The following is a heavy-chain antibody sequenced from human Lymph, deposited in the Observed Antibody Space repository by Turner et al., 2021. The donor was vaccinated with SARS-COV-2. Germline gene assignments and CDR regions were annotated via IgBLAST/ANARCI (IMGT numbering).Heavy chain of an antibody. J-gene: IGHJ6*02. CDR1: GFTFSTYA. Sequence: QVQLVESGGGVVQPGRSLRLSCAAAGFTFSTYAIYWVGQAPGKGLGWVAVISYDGSNKYYADSVKGRFTISRDNSKNTLYLQMNSLRAEDTAVYYCARYASGGYFYYGMDVWGQGTTVTVSS. V-gene: IGHV3-30*04. D-gene: IGHD3-10*01. CDR3: ARYASGGYFYYGMDV. CDR2: ISYDGSNK.